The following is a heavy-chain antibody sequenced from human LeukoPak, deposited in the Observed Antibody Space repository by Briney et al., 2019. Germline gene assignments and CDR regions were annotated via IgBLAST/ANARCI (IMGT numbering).Heavy chain of an antibody. Sequence: GGSLRLSRAVFGFTVSNNYMSWVRQAPGKGLEWVSVIYSGGTTYYADSVKGRFTISRDNSKNTLYLLMNSLRAEDTAVYYCAKVNWCSASCADAWGQGTLVTVSS. CDR2: IYSGGTT. CDR3: AKVNWCSASCADA. CDR1: GFTVSNNY. D-gene: IGHD2-2*01. J-gene: IGHJ4*02. V-gene: IGHV3-66*01.